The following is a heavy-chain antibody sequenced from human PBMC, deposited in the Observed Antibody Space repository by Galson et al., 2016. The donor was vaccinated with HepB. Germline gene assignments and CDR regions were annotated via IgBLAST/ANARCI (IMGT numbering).Heavy chain of an antibody. J-gene: IGHJ5*02. CDR3: AREYCITARCYTTGFDP. CDR2: IYYRGNT. CDR1: GGSISSSSYY. D-gene: IGHD2-2*02. V-gene: IGHV4-39*02. Sequence: SETLSLTCTVSGGSISSSSYYWGWIRQSPGKGLEWIGSIYYRGNTYYNPSLKSRLTISVDTSKNHFSLQLTSVTAADTALYYCAREYCITARCYTTGFDPWGQGTLVTVSS.